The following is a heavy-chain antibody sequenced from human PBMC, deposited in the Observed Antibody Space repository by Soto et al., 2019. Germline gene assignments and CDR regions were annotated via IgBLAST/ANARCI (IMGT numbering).Heavy chain of an antibody. Sequence: QVQLQESGPGLVKPSQTLSLTCTVSGGSISSGGYYWSWIRQHPGKGLEWIGHIYYSGSTYYNPSLKSRVTISVDTSKNQFSLKLSSVTAADTAVYYCARDGGHYDYIWGSYRYTPLPFDYWGQGTLVTVSS. D-gene: IGHD3-16*02. CDR3: ARDGGHYDYIWGSYRYTPLPFDY. CDR2: IYYSGST. CDR1: GGSISSGGYY. J-gene: IGHJ4*02. V-gene: IGHV4-31*03.